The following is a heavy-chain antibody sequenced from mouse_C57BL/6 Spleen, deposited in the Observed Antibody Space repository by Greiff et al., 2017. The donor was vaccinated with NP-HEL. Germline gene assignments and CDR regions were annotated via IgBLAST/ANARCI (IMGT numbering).Heavy chain of an antibody. CDR2: ILPGSGST. D-gene: IGHD2-4*01. CDR3: ARGVGDDYDAGNAMDY. CDR1: GYTFTGYW. V-gene: IGHV1-9*01. J-gene: IGHJ4*01. Sequence: QVQLKESGAELLKPGASVKLSCKATGYTFTGYWIEWVKQRPGHGLDWIGEILPGSGSTNYNEKFKGKATFTADTSANTAYMQLSSLTTEDSAIYYCARGVGDDYDAGNAMDYWGQGTSVTVSS.